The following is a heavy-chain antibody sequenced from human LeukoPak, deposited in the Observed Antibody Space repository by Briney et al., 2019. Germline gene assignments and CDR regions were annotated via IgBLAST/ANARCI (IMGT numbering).Heavy chain of an antibody. Sequence: GGSLRLSCAASGFTFEDYTMHWVRQAPGKTLEWVSLISWDGTTYYADSVRGRFTISRDNSKNSLYPQMDTLRSEDTAFYFCVKDLSYESSGSVFDYWGQGTLVTVSS. D-gene: IGHD3-22*01. CDR2: ISWDGTT. J-gene: IGHJ4*02. V-gene: IGHV3-43*01. CDR1: GFTFEDYT. CDR3: VKDLSYESSGSVFDY.